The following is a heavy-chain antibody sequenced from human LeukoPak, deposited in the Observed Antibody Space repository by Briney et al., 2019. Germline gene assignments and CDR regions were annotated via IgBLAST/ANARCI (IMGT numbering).Heavy chain of an antibody. CDR3: ARVLGYSSRGPYDFDY. CDR1: GGSFSGYY. D-gene: IGHD6-13*01. CDR2: SNHSGSN. J-gene: IGHJ4*02. Sequence: PSETLSLTCAVYGGSFSGYYWSWIRQPPAKGLEWIGESNHSGSNNYNPSLKSRVTISVDTSKNQFSLKLSSVTAADTAVYYCARVLGYSSRGPYDFDYWGQGTLVTVSS. V-gene: IGHV4-34*01.